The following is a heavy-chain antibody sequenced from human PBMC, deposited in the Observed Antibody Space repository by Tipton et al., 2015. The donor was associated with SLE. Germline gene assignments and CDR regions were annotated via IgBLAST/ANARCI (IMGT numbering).Heavy chain of an antibody. V-gene: IGHV1-18*01. J-gene: IGHJ5*02. Sequence: QLVQSGAEVKKPGSSVKVSCKVSGGTFSSSVISWVRQAPGQGLEWMGWISAHNGNTKLQQKFQGRVLMTTDTSTNTAFMELRGLRYDDTALYYCVRDAVGWFDTWGQGTLVTVSP. CDR3: VRDAVGWFDT. CDR2: ISAHNGNT. D-gene: IGHD2-15*01. CDR1: GGTFSSSV.